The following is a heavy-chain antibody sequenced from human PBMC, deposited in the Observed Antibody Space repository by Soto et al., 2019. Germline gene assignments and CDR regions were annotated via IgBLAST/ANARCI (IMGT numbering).Heavy chain of an antibody. J-gene: IGHJ4*02. V-gene: IGHV3-48*01. CDR3: ARDRGLTTLAFDY. D-gene: IGHD4-17*01. CDR1: GFTFSSYS. Sequence: HPGGSLRLSCAASGFTFSSYSMNWVRQAPGKGLEWVSYISSSSSTIYYADSVKGRFTISRDNAKNSLYLQMNSLRAEDTAVYYCARDRGLTTLAFDYWGQGTLVTVSS. CDR2: ISSSSSTI.